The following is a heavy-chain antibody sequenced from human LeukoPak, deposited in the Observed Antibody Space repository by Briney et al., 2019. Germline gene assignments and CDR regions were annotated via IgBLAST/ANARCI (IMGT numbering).Heavy chain of an antibody. CDR3: ARRYYYNLGSFPFDF. V-gene: IGHV4-34*01. CDR1: GGSFSGYY. CDR2: INHSGST. D-gene: IGHD3-10*01. J-gene: IGHJ4*02. Sequence: SETLSLTCAVYGGSFSGYYWSWIRQPPGKGLEWIGEINHSGSTNYNPSLNSRVTISEDTSKNQFYLNLSSVTAADTAVYYCARRYYYNLGSFPFDFWGQGTPVTVSS.